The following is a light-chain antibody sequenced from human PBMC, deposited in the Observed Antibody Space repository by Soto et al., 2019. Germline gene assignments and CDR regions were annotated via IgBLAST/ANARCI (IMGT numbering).Light chain of an antibody. J-gene: IGKJ1*01. CDR3: QQYNSFSKT. CDR2: AAS. V-gene: IGKV1-5*01. CDR1: QSIAYW. Sequence: DIQMTQSPSRLSASVGDRVTITCRASQSIAYWLAWYQQKPGKAPNLLIYAASTLETGVPSRFSASGYGTEFTLTIASLQPDDSETYYCQQYNSFSKTLGRGTKVDIK.